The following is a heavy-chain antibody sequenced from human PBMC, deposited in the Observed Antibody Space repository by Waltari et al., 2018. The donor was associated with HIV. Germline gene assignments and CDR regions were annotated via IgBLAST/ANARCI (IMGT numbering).Heavy chain of an antibody. CDR1: GFRITDYN. CDR3: ARGPPSGWSWFDP. V-gene: IGHV3-21*01. Sequence: EVILVEAGGGLVRPGGSLRRSGAASGFRITDYNMNWVSKGTGTGRECVASIGNLPKSIQAADSVTRPFTVPNANARNSLFLQMNSLTAEDTAVYYCARGPPSGWSWFDPWAQGTLVTVSS. J-gene: IGHJ5*02. D-gene: IGHD6-19*01. CDR2: IGNLPKSI.